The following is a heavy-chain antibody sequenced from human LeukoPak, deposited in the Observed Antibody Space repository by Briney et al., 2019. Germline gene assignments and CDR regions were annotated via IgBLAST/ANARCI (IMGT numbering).Heavy chain of an antibody. Sequence: SETLSLTCTVSGGSISTYYWSWIRQPPGKGLECIGDIYYSGSTNYNPSLKSRVTISVDTSKNQFYLKLSSVTAADTAVYYCARVIAVAGGVPPRYFDYWGQGTLVTVSS. J-gene: IGHJ4*02. V-gene: IGHV4-59*01. D-gene: IGHD6-19*01. CDR2: IYYSGST. CDR3: ARVIAVAGGVPPRYFDY. CDR1: GGSISTYY.